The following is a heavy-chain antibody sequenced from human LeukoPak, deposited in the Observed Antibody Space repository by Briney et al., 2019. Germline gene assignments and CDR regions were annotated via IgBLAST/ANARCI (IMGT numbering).Heavy chain of an antibody. CDR3: ARDDSTYYSSGWYPHYYYGMDV. J-gene: IGHJ6*02. D-gene: IGHD6-19*01. V-gene: IGHV3-21*01. CDR1: GFTFSSYS. Sequence: PGGSLRLSCAASGFTFSSYSMTWVRQAPGKGLEWVSSISSSSSYIYYADSVKGRFTISRDNAEISLYLQMNSLRAEDTAVYYCARDDSTYYSSGWYPHYYYGMDVWGQGTTVTVSS. CDR2: ISSSSSYI.